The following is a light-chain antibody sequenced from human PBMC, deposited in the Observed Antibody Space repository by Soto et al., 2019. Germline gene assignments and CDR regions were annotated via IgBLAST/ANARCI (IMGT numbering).Light chain of an antibody. CDR2: WAS. CDR1: QTVLFSSNNKNY. J-gene: IGKJ1*01. V-gene: IGKV4-1*01. CDR3: HQYYTTPWT. Sequence: DIVMTQSPDSLAVSLGERATIDCKSSQTVLFSSNNKNYLAWYQQKPGQPPKLLIYWASTRKSGVPDRFSGSGSGTDFTLTINSLQAEDVAVYYCHQYYTTPWTFGQGTKVEIK.